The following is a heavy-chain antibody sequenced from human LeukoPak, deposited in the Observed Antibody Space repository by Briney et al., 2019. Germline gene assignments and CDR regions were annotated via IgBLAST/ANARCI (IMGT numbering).Heavy chain of an antibody. V-gene: IGHV3-33*06. CDR1: GFTFSSYG. D-gene: IGHD5-18*01. CDR2: IWYDGSNK. J-gene: IGHJ4*02. CDR3: AKDYADTAMVVPPDY. Sequence: GGSLRLSCAASGFTFSSYGMHWVRLAPGKGLEWVAVIWYDGSNKYYADSVKGRFTISRDNSKNTLYLQMNSLRAEDTAVYYCAKDYADTAMVVPPDYWGQGTLVTVSS.